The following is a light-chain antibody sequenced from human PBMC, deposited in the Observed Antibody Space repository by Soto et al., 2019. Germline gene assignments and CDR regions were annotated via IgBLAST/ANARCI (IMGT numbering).Light chain of an antibody. J-gene: IGKJ2*01. CDR1: QSVSSSY. Sequence: EIVLTQSPGTLSLSPGERATLYCRASQSVSSSYLAWYQQKPGQAPRLIIYGASSRATGIPDRFSGSGSGTDFTLTISRLEPEDCAVYYCQLYGSSPRTFGQGTKLEIK. V-gene: IGKV3-20*01. CDR2: GAS. CDR3: QLYGSSPRT.